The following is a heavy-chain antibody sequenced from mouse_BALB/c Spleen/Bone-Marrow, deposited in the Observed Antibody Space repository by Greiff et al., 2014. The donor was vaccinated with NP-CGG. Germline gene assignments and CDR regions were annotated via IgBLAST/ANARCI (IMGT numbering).Heavy chain of an antibody. J-gene: IGHJ4*01. CDR2: ISSGGSTI. Sequence: EVKLVESGGGLAQPGGSRKLSCAASGFTFSSFGMHWVRQAPEKGLEWVAYISSGGSTIYYADTVKGRFTISRDNPKNTLFLQMTSLRSEDTAMYYCARSPYDYAAMDYWGQGTSVTVSS. CDR1: GFTFSSFG. D-gene: IGHD2-4*01. V-gene: IGHV5-17*02. CDR3: ARSPYDYAAMDY.